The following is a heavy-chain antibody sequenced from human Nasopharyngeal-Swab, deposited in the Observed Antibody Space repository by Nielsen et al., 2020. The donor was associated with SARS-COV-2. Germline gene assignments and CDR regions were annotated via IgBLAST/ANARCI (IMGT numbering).Heavy chain of an antibody. CDR2: ISSSSSYI. D-gene: IGHD3-3*01. CDR1: GFTFNNYI. Sequence: GGSLSLSCAASGFTFNNYIFNWVRQAPGMGLEWVSSISSSSSYIYYADSVKGRFTISRDNAKNSLYLQMNSLRAEDTAVYYCARDGLDYDFWSAYFMDVWGQGTTVTVSS. CDR3: ARDGLDYDFWSAYFMDV. J-gene: IGHJ6*02. V-gene: IGHV3-21*01.